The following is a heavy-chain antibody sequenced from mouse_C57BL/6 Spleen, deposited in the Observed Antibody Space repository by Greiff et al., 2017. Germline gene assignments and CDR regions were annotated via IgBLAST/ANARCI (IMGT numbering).Heavy chain of an antibody. CDR3: ARNYDGYYVGFAY. J-gene: IGHJ3*01. D-gene: IGHD2-3*01. Sequence: VKLVESGAELVKPGASVKMSCKASGYTFTTYPIEWMKQNHGKSLEWIGNFHPYNDDTKYNEKFKGKATLTVEKSSSTVYLELSRLTSDDSAVYYCARNYDGYYVGFAYWGQGTLVTVSA. CDR1: GYTFTTYP. CDR2: FHPYNDDT. V-gene: IGHV1-47*01.